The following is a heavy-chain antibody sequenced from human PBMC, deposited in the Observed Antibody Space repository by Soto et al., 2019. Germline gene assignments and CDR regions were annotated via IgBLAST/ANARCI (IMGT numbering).Heavy chain of an antibody. CDR2: ISSRVHGATA. Sequence: GGSLRLSCAAAGFSFSHAWVTWVRQAPGKGLEWVGHISSRVHGATADYAAPVKGRFTISRDDSESTLYLEMNSLKTEDTGISYCTTRGNYYYYYGIDAWGQGTTVTVSS. CDR1: GFSFSHAW. J-gene: IGHJ6*02. D-gene: IGHD3-10*01. V-gene: IGHV3-15*01. CDR3: TTRGNYYYYYGIDA.